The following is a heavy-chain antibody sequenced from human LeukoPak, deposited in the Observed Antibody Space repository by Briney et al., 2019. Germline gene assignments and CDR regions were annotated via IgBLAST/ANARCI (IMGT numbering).Heavy chain of an antibody. V-gene: IGHV3-48*01. CDR3: ARDSILPNYYYYMDV. CDR2: ISSSSSTI. CDR1: GFTFSSYS. Sequence: GGSLRLSCAASGFTFSSYSMNWVRQAPGKGLEWVSYISSSSSTIYYADSVKGRFTISRDNAKNSLYLQMNSLRAEDTAVCYCARDSILPNYYYYMDVWGKGTTVTVSS. J-gene: IGHJ6*03. D-gene: IGHD1-26*01.